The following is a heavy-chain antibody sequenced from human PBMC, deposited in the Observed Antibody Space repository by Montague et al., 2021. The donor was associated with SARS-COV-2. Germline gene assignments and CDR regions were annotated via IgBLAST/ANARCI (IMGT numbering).Heavy chain of an antibody. J-gene: IGHJ1*01. Sequence: SETLSLTCTVSDDSFSHYFCSWIRQPPGKGLEWIGNIYNRGTTNXNPALKSRVSLSIDKSKNQLSLNLTSVIAADTAVYYCARVGTGYSSNLPSYFQHWGLGTLVTVSS. CDR3: ARVGTGYSSNLPSYFQH. CDR1: DDSFSHYF. V-gene: IGHV4-59*01. CDR2: IYNRGTT. D-gene: IGHD6-13*01.